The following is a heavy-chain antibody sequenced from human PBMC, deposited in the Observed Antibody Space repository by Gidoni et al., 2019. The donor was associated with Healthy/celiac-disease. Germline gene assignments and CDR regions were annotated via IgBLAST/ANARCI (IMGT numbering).Heavy chain of an antibody. J-gene: IGHJ3*02. CDR1: GGSISSYY. V-gene: IGHV4-59*01. D-gene: IGHD5-18*01. CDR3: ARAKPIQLWRHDAFDI. CDR2: IYYSGST. Sequence: QVQLQESGPGLVKPSETLSLPCTVSGGSISSYYWRWIRQPPGKGLEWIGYIYYSGSTNYNPSLKSRVTISVDTSKNQFSLKLSSVTAADTAVYYCARAKPIQLWRHDAFDIWGQGTMVTVSS.